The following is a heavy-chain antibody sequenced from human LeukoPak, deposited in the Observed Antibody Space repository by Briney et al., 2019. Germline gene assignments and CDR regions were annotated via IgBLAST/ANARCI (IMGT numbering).Heavy chain of an antibody. Sequence: PGGTLRLSCAASGFTFSSYGMSWVRQAPGKGLEWVSAISGSGGSTYYADSVKGRFSISRDNSKNTLYLQMNSLRAEDTAVYFCARGRRSGYSFGFYFDYWGQGTLVTVSS. CDR1: GFTFSSYG. CDR2: ISGSGGST. V-gene: IGHV3-23*01. J-gene: IGHJ4*02. CDR3: ARGRRSGYSFGFYFDY. D-gene: IGHD5-18*01.